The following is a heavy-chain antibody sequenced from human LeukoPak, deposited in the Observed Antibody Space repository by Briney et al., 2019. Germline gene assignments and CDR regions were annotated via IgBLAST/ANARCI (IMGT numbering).Heavy chain of an antibody. D-gene: IGHD2-2*01. CDR1: GDSVSSNSAA. CDR2: TYHRSKWYN. V-gene: IGHV6-1*01. J-gene: IGHJ6*02. Sequence: SQTLSLTCAISGDSVSSNSAAWNWIRQSPSRGLEWLGRTYHRSKWYNDYAVSVKSRITINPDTSKNQFSLQLNSVTPEDTAVYYCARDWGYCSSTSCYYYYYGMDVWGQGTTVTVSS. CDR3: ARDWGYCSSTSCYYYYYGMDV.